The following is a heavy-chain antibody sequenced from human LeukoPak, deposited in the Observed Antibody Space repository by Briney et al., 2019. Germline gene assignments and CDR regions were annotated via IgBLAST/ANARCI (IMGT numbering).Heavy chain of an antibody. V-gene: IGHV1-2*06. CDR3: ATDPPFNYYDSSGYYFSY. J-gene: IGHJ4*02. CDR2: INPNSGGT. Sequence: ASVKVSCKASGYTFTGYYMHWVRQAPGQGLEWMGRINPNSGGTNYAQKFQGRVTMTEDTSTDTAYMELSSLRSEDTAVYYCATDPPFNYYDSSGYYFSYWGQGTLVTVSS. D-gene: IGHD3-22*01. CDR1: GYTFTGYY.